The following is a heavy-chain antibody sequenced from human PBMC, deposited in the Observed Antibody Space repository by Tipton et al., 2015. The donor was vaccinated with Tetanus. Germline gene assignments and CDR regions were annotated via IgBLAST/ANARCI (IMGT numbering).Heavy chain of an antibody. CDR1: GYEFISYW. J-gene: IGHJ6*02. CDR2: IYPADSDI. V-gene: IGHV5-51*01. Sequence: QLVQSGAEVKKPGESLRISCKASGYEFISYWIAWVRQMPGKGLEWMGVIYPADSDIRNSPSFQGQVTMSVDKSTSTAYLQWRSLKASDSALYYCARHSGGSEIGYYDDMDVWGQGTTVTVSS. D-gene: IGHD3-10*01. CDR3: ARHSGGSEIGYYDDMDV.